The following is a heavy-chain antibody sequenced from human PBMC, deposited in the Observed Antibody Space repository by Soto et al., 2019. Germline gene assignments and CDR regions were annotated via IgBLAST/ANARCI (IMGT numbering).Heavy chain of an antibody. D-gene: IGHD3-22*01. Sequence: ASVKVSCKAFGYRFTSYGIGWARQAPGQGLEWMGWINAYNGNTNYAQNFQGRVTLTTDTSTSTAYMELRSLRSNDTAVYYCATSDSRTVRDKFDYWGQGTLVTVSS. V-gene: IGHV1-18*01. CDR3: ATSDSRTVRDKFDY. CDR2: INAYNGNT. J-gene: IGHJ4*02. CDR1: GYRFTSYG.